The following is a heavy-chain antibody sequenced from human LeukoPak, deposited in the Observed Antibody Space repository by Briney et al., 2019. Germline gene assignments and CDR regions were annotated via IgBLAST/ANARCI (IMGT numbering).Heavy chain of an antibody. Sequence: SETLSLTCTVSGGSISSRSYYWGWIRQPPGKGLEWIGSIYYTGSTYYNPSLKSRVTMSVDTSKNQFSLKLSSVTAADTAVYYCARGASFRNYYGMDVWGQGTTVTVSS. D-gene: IGHD2/OR15-2a*01. V-gene: IGHV4-39*01. CDR1: GGSISSRSYY. J-gene: IGHJ6*02. CDR3: ARGASFRNYYGMDV. CDR2: IYYTGST.